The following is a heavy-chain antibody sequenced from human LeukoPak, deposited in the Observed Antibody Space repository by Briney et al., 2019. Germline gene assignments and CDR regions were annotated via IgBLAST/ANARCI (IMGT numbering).Heavy chain of an antibody. CDR2: MNPNSGNT. CDR1: GYTFTSYD. J-gene: IGHJ4*02. Sequence: ASVKVSCKASGYTFTSYDINWVRQATGQGLEWMGWMNPNSGNTGYAQKFQGRVTMTRNTSISTAYMELSSLRSEDTAVYYCAREVEGRTDYSNYGEPAPSDYWGQGTLVTVSS. V-gene: IGHV1-8*01. D-gene: IGHD4-11*01. CDR3: AREVEGRTDYSNYGEPAPSDY.